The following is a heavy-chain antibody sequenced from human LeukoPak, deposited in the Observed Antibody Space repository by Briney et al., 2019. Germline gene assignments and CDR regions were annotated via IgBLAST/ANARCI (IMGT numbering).Heavy chain of an antibody. J-gene: IGHJ4*02. CDR1: GGSFSGYY. CDR3: ASHRGLGFDY. CDR2: INHSGST. V-gene: IGHV4-34*01. D-gene: IGHD3-16*02. Sequence: PSETLSLTCAVYGGSFSGYYWSWIRQPPGKGLEWIGEINHSGSTNYNPSLKSRVTISVDTSKNQFSQKLSSVTAADTAVYYCASHRGLGFDYWGQGTLVTVSS.